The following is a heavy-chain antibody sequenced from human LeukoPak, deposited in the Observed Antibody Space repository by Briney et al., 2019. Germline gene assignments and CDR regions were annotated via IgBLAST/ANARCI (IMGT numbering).Heavy chain of an antibody. CDR1: GFTLISDW. Sequence: GGSLRLSCAASGFTLISDWMSCVRHAPGKGLEWVANIKQNGSEKYYMDSVKGRFTISRDNAKNTLYLQMNSVRAEDTAVYDCATDYRSHYGIDGWGQGATVTVSS. V-gene: IGHV3-7*01. J-gene: IGHJ6*02. D-gene: IGHD4-11*01. CDR2: IKQNGSEK. CDR3: ATDYRSHYGIDG.